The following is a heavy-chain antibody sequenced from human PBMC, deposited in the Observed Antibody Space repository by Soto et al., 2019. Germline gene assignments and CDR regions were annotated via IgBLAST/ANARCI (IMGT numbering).Heavy chain of an antibody. J-gene: IGHJ4*02. Sequence: EVQLVESGGGLVQPGGSLRLSCAASGFTFSSYWMHWVRQAPGKGLVWVSRITSDGSDTTYADSVKGRFTISRDNAKNTLLLQLNSLRAGDTAVYYCARDKVPFYGPGSFAYWGQGTLVTVSS. D-gene: IGHD3-10*01. V-gene: IGHV3-74*01. CDR1: GFTFSSYW. CDR2: ITSDGSDT. CDR3: ARDKVPFYGPGSFAY.